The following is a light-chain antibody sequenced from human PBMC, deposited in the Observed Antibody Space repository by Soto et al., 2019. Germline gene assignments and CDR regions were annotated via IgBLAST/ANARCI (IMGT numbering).Light chain of an antibody. J-gene: IGKJ1*01. CDR3: QQTHSAST. CDR2: AAS. V-gene: IGKV1-39*01. CDR1: QSVSRY. Sequence: DIQMTQSPSSLSASVGDRVTITCRASQSVSRYLNWYQQRPGKAPRLLIYAASSLRDGVPSRFSGSGSGTDFALTISSLQPEDFATYHCQQTHSASTVGQGTKVEYK.